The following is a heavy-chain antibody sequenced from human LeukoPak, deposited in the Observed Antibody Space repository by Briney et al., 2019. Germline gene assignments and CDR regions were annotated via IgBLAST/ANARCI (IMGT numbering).Heavy chain of an antibody. Sequence: SETLSLTCSVSGGSISSYYWSWIRQPPGRGLEWIGYIYYSGRTSYNPSLKSRVTISVDTSKNQFSLKLSSVTAADTAVYYCARDVVWEDAFDIWGQGTMVTVSS. V-gene: IGHV4-59*12. D-gene: IGHD3-16*01. CDR1: GGSISSYY. J-gene: IGHJ3*02. CDR3: ARDVVWEDAFDI. CDR2: IYYSGRT.